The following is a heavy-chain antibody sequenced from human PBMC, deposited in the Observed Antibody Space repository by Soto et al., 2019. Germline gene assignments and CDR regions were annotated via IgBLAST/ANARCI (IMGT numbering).Heavy chain of an antibody. CDR1: GFTFSTYA. Sequence: AGGSLRLSCVASGFTFSTYAMSWVRQAPGKGLEWVSAINAGGGSTYCADSVKGRFTISRDNSINTLYLQMNSLRAEDTAVYYCAHPRGYGVFDAYDIWGQGAKVTVSS. CDR3: AHPRGYGVFDAYDI. D-gene: IGHD4-17*01. J-gene: IGHJ3*02. V-gene: IGHV3-23*01. CDR2: INAGGGST.